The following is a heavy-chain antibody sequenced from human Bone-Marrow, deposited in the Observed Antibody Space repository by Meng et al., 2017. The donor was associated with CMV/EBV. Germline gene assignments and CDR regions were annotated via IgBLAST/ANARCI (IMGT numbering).Heavy chain of an antibody. D-gene: IGHD3-10*01. Sequence: LSLTCAASGFTFDDYAMHWVRQGPGKGLEWVSGISWNSSSIGYADSVKGRFTISRDNAKNSLYLQMNSLRAEDTAVYYCARSGQGNYFDYWGQGTLVTVSS. CDR3: ARSGQGNYFDY. V-gene: IGHV3-9*01. CDR1: GFTFDDYA. CDR2: ISWNSSSI. J-gene: IGHJ4*02.